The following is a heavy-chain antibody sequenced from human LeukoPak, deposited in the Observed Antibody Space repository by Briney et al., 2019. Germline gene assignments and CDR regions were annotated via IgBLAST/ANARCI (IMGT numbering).Heavy chain of an antibody. V-gene: IGHV3-11*04. CDR1: GFTFSDYY. J-gene: IGHJ3*02. CDR3: ARGAGRYFDWLLSPDAFDI. CDR2: ISSSGSTI. Sequence: PGGSLRLSCAASGFTFSDYYMSWIRQAPGKGLEWVSYISSSGSTIYYADSVKGRFTISRDNAKNSLYLQMNSLRAEDTAVYYCARGAGRYFDWLLSPDAFDIWGQGRMVTVSS. D-gene: IGHD3-9*01.